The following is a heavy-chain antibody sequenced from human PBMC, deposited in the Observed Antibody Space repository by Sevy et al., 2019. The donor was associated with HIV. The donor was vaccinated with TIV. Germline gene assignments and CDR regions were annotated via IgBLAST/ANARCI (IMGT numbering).Heavy chain of an antibody. D-gene: IGHD3-10*01. CDR1: GFTFSSYA. J-gene: IGHJ5*02. V-gene: IGHV3-23*01. Sequence: GGSLRLSCAASGFTFSSYAMSWVRQAPGKGLEWDSAISGSGGSTYYADSVKGRFTISRDNSKNTLYLQMNSLRAEDTAVYYCAKDQGVWFGGINWFDPWGQGTLVTVSS. CDR2: ISGSGGST. CDR3: AKDQGVWFGGINWFDP.